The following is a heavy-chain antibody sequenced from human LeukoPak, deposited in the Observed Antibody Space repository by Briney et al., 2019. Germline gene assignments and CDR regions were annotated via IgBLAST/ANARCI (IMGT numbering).Heavy chain of an antibody. Sequence: GGSLRLSCAASGFTFSSYEMNWVRQAPGKGLEWVSYISSSGSAKYYADSVSGRFTISRDNAENSLYLQMNSLRTEDTAVYYCARGHIAYFDYWGQGTLVTVSS. CDR3: ARGHIAYFDY. V-gene: IGHV3-48*03. CDR2: ISSSGSAK. CDR1: GFTFSSYE. D-gene: IGHD6-13*01. J-gene: IGHJ4*02.